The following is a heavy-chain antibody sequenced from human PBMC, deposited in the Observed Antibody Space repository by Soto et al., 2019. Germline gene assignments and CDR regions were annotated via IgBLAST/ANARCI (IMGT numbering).Heavy chain of an antibody. CDR1: GFTVSRNY. Sequence: GGSLRLSCAASGFTVSRNYMSWVRQAPGTGLEWVSVIYSGGSTYYADSVKGRFTISRDNSKNTLYLQMNSLRAEDTAVYYCARAFWSGPCMDFWGKGTRVTVSS. V-gene: IGHV3-66*01. D-gene: IGHD3-3*01. CDR2: IYSGGST. CDR3: ARAFWSGPCMDF. J-gene: IGHJ6*03.